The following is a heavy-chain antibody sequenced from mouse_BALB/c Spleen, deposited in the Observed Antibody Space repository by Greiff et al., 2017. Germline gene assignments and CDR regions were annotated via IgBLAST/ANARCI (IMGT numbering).Heavy chain of an antibody. Sequence: EVKLVESGGGLVKPGGSLKLSCAASGFTFSSYTMSWVRQTPEKRLEWVATISSGGSYTYYPDSVKGRFTISRDNAKNTLYLQMSSLKSEDTAMYYCTREGAAWFAYWGQGTLVTVSA. CDR2: ISSGGSYT. V-gene: IGHV5-6-4*01. J-gene: IGHJ3*01. CDR3: TREGAAWFAY. CDR1: GFTFSSYT.